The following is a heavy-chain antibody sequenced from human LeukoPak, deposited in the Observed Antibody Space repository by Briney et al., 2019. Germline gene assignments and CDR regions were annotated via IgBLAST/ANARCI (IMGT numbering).Heavy chain of an antibody. Sequence: ASVKVSCKASGYTFTSHGISWVRQAPGQGLEWMGWISAYNGNTNYAQKLQGRVTMTTDTSTSTAYMELRSLRSDDAAVYYCARDRPYSSSWNWFDPWGQGTLVTVSS. CDR3: ARDRPYSSSWNWFDP. CDR2: ISAYNGNT. D-gene: IGHD6-13*01. V-gene: IGHV1-18*01. J-gene: IGHJ5*02. CDR1: GYTFTSHG.